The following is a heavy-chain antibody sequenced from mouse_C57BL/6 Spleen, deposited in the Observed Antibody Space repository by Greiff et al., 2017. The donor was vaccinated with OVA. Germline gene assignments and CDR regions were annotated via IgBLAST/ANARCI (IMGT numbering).Heavy chain of an antibody. CDR3: ARREAYGGSYFDY. Sequence: QVQLKESGAELVRPGASVKLSCKASGYTFTDYYINWVKQRPGQGLEWIARIYPGSGNTYYNEKFKGKATLTAEKSSSTAYMQLSSLTSEDSAVYFCARREAYGGSYFDYWGQGTTLTVSS. CDR1: GYTFTDYY. D-gene: IGHD1-2*01. J-gene: IGHJ2*01. V-gene: IGHV1-76*01. CDR2: IYPGSGNT.